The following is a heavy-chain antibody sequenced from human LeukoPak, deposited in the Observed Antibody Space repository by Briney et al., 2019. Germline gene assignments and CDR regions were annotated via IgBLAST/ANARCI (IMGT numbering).Heavy chain of an antibody. CDR3: ARGSVVISIWFFDY. CDR1: GGSMSSGGYY. CDR2: IYYSGST. D-gene: IGHD6-13*01. J-gene: IGHJ4*02. V-gene: IGHV4-31*03. Sequence: SETLCLTCTVSGGSMSSGGYYWSWIRQHPGKGLEWIGYIYYSGSTYYNPSLKSRVTISVDTSKNQFSLKLSAVTAADTAVYYCARGSVVISIWFFDYWGQGTLVTVSS.